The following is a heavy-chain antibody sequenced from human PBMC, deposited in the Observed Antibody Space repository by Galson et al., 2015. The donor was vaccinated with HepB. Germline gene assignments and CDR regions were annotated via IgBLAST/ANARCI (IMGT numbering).Heavy chain of an antibody. J-gene: IGHJ6*02. CDR1: GGSISSYY. CDR3: ARGVTGTSFYYYYYMDV. V-gene: IGHV4-59*01. Sequence: SETLSLTCTVSGGSISSYYWNWIRQSPGKGLEYIGYVYYGGSTNYSPSLKSRVTISVDTPKNQFSLKLNSVTAADTAVYYCARGVTGTSFYYYYYMDVWGQGTTVTVSS. CDR2: VYYGGST. D-gene: IGHD1-7*01.